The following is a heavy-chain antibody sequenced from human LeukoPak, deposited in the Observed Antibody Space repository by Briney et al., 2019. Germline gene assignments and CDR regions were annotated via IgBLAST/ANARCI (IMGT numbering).Heavy chain of an antibody. Sequence: PSETLSLTCTVSAGSISNYYWSWIRQPPGKGLEWIGYISYSGSTNYNPSLKSRVTISVDTSKNQFSLKLSSVTAADTAVYYCARAQDFSDSSGPNYLDFWGQGILVTVSS. CDR2: ISYSGST. V-gene: IGHV4-59*08. D-gene: IGHD3-22*01. J-gene: IGHJ4*02. CDR1: AGSISNYY. CDR3: ARAQDFSDSSGPNYLDF.